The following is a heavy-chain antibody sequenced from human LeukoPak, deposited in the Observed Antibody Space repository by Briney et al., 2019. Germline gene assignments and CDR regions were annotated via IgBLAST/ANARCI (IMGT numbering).Heavy chain of an antibody. Sequence: SETLSLTCTVSGGSISSGSYYWSWIRQPAGKGLEWIGRIYTSGSTNYNPSLKSRVTISVDTSKNQFSLKLSSVTAADTAVYYCARVAGTAMVTGAFDIWGQGTMVTVSS. CDR2: IYTSGST. V-gene: IGHV4-61*02. J-gene: IGHJ3*02. CDR1: GGSISSGSYY. D-gene: IGHD5-18*01. CDR3: ARVAGTAMVTGAFDI.